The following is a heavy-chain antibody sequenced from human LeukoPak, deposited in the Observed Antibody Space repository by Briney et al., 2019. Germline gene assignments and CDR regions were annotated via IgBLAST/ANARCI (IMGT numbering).Heavy chain of an antibody. J-gene: IGHJ3*02. Sequence: GRSLRPSCAASGLAFSSYSMNWVSQAPGKGLEWVSYISRSSSIIYHADSVKGRFTMSRDNAKNSLYLQMNSLRADDTAVYYCAREMTTAYAFDIWGQGTVVTVSS. V-gene: IGHV3-48*01. D-gene: IGHD4-11*01. CDR3: AREMTTAYAFDI. CDR2: ISRSSSII. CDR1: GLAFSSYS.